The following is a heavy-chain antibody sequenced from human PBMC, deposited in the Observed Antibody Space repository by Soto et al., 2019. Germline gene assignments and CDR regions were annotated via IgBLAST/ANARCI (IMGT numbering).Heavy chain of an antibody. CDR3: ARAASGPGIAAAGREYYCDC. V-gene: IGHV3-23*01. CDR2: IRGGGGST. J-gene: IGHJ4*02. D-gene: IGHD6-13*01. CDR1: GFTFSSDA. Sequence: EVQLLESGGGLVQPGGSLRLSCAASGFTFSSDAMSWDRQAPGKGLDWGSAIRGGGGSTYYADSVKGRFTMSRDNSKNTLYLQRNSLSAEDTAVYYSARAASGPGIAAAGREYYCDCWSRGTLVAVSS.